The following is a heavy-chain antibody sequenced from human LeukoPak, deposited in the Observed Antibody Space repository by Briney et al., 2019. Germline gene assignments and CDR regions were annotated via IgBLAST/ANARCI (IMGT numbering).Heavy chain of an antibody. CDR3: ARPYCSGGDCLRYFDL. CDR2: MSPISGNT. D-gene: IGHD2-15*01. CDR1: GGTFSSYA. Sequence: ASVKVSCKASGGTFSSYAISWVRQATGQGLEWMGWMSPISGNTGYAQKFQGRVTMTRSTSISTAYMELSSLRSEDTAVYYCARPYCSGGDCLRYFDLWGRGTLITVSS. J-gene: IGHJ2*01. V-gene: IGHV1-8*02.